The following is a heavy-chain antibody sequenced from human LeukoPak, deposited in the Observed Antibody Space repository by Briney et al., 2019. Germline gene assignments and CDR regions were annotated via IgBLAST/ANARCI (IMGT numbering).Heavy chain of an antibody. CDR2: IYYSGST. J-gene: IGHJ4*02. D-gene: IGHD3-22*01. CDR3: AREIYYYDSSGGMDY. CDR1: GGSIRSSTDY. V-gene: IGHV4-39*07. Sequence: PSETLSLTCTVSGGSIRSSTDYWGWIRQPPGKELEWIGSIYYSGSTYYNPSLKSRVTISVDTSKNQFSLKLSSVTAADTAVYYCAREIYYYDSSGGMDYWGQGTLVTVSS.